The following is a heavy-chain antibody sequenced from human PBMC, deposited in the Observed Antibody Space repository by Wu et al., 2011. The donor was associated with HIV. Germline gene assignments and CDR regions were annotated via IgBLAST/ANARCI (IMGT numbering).Heavy chain of an antibody. D-gene: IGHD6-6*01. Sequence: QVQLVQSGAEVKKPGASVKVSCKASGYTFTGYYTHWVRQAPGQGLEWMGWINPNRGVKRYAQKFQGRVTMTRDTSISSAYLELSGLTSDDTAVYYCAIRNTSSAWYFDLWGRGSLVTVXS. V-gene: IGHV1-2*02. J-gene: IGHJ2*01. CDR3: AIRNTSSAWYFDL. CDR1: GYTFTGYY. CDR2: INPNRGVK.